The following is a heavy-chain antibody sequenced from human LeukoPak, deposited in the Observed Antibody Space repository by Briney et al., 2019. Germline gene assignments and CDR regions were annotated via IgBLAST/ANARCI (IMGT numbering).Heavy chain of an antibody. CDR2: ISAYNGNT. J-gene: IGHJ4*02. D-gene: IGHD3-10*01. V-gene: IGHV1-18*01. CDR1: AYSFSNYG. Sequence: ASAKVSCKTCAYSFSNYGFNWVRQAPGQGLEWMGWISAYNGNTKYAQKLQGRFTMTTDTSASTAYMELRSLTSDDTAVYYCARDLDGSGSYYTDYWGQGTLVTVSS. CDR3: ARDLDGSGSYYTDY.